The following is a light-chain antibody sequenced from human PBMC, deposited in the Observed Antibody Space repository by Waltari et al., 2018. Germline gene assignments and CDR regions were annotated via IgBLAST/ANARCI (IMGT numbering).Light chain of an antibody. V-gene: IGKV1-5*03. CDR1: QSISGL. CDR3: QQYRTYPWT. J-gene: IGKJ1*01. Sequence: DIQMTQSPSTLSASVGDRVTFPCRASQSISGLLAWYRQEAGKAPKLLIYEASTLESGVPSRFSGSGSGTEFTLTISGVQPDDVATFYCQQYRTYPWTFGRGTKVEIK. CDR2: EAS.